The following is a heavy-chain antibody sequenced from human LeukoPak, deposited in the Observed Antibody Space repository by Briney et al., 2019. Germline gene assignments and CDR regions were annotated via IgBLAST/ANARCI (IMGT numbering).Heavy chain of an antibody. D-gene: IGHD2-2*02. Sequence: PSETLSLTCTVSGGSISSSSYYWGWIRQPPGKGLEWIGSIYYSGSTYYNPSLKSRVTISVDTSKNQFSLKLSSVTAADTAVYYCARVRYCSSTSCYTSYYYYMDVWGKGTTVTVSS. CDR2: IYYSGST. J-gene: IGHJ6*03. V-gene: IGHV4-39*07. CDR3: ARVRYCSSTSCYTSYYYYMDV. CDR1: GGSISSSSYY.